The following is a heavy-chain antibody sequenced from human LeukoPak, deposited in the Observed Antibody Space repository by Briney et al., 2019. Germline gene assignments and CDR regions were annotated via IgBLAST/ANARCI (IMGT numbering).Heavy chain of an antibody. J-gene: IGHJ6*02. CDR2: ISYDGSNK. Sequence: GRSLRLSCAASGFTFSSYAMHWVRQAPGKGLEWXAVISYDGSNKYYADSVKGRFTISRDNSKNTLYLQMNSLRAEDTAVYYCARDQRCSSTSCYSLRIYYYYGMDVWGQGTTVTVSS. D-gene: IGHD2-2*01. CDR1: GFTFSSYA. CDR3: ARDQRCSSTSCYSLRIYYYYGMDV. V-gene: IGHV3-30-3*01.